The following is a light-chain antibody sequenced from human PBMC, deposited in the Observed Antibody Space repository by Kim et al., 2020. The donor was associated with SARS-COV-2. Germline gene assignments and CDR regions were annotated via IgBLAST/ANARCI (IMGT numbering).Light chain of an antibody. V-gene: IGKV3-11*01. Sequence: EIVLTQSPATLSLSPGERATLSCRASQSVSSYLAWYQQKPGQAPRLLIHDASNRATGIPARFSGSGSGTDFTLTITSLESGDFAVYYCLQRASWPLTFGPGTKVDIK. J-gene: IGKJ3*01. CDR3: LQRASWPLT. CDR2: DAS. CDR1: QSVSSY.